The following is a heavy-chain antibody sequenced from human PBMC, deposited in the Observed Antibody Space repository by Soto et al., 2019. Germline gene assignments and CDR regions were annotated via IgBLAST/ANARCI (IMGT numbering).Heavy chain of an antibody. J-gene: IGHJ6*02. V-gene: IGHV4-31*03. CDR2: IYYSGST. D-gene: IGHD2-2*01. CDR1: GGSISSGGYY. Sequence: SETLSLTCTVSGGSISSGGYYWSWIRQHPGKGLEWIGYIYYSGSTYYNPSLKSRVTISVDTSKNQFSLKLSSVTAADTAVYHCARDRDIVVVPAAGRYYYYYGMDVWGQGTTVTVSS. CDR3: ARDRDIVVVPAAGRYYYYYGMDV.